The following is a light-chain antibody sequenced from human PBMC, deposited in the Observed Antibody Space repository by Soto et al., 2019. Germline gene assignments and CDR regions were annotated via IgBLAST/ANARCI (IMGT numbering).Light chain of an antibody. J-gene: IGKJ2*01. CDR3: QQSYITPYT. V-gene: IGKV1-39*01. CDR2: AAS. CDR1: QSISVH. Sequence: DIQMTQXXXXXSXXVGDTXTITCRASQSISVHLNWYQQKPGKVPKLLIYAASNLQSGVPLRFSGSGSETDFALTISSLQPEDFATYYCQQSYITPYTFGQGTKLEIK.